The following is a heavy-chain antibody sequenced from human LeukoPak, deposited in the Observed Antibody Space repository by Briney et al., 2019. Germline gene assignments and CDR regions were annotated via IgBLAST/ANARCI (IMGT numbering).Heavy chain of an antibody. D-gene: IGHD3-16*01. V-gene: IGHV3-30*02. Sequence: PGGSLRLSCAASGFTFSSYGMHWGRQAPGKGLEWVAFIRYDGSNKYYADSVKGRFTISRDNSKNTLYLQMNSLRAEDTAVYYCAKVARTGGGTFDYWGQGTLVTVSS. J-gene: IGHJ4*02. CDR1: GFTFSSYG. CDR2: IRYDGSNK. CDR3: AKVARTGGGTFDY.